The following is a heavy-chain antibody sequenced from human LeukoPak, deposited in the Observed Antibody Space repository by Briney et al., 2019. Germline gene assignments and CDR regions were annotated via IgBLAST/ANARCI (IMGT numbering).Heavy chain of an antibody. V-gene: IGHV3-66*01. J-gene: IGHJ4*02. Sequence: GGSLRLSCAASGFTVSSNFMSWVRQAPGKGLEWVSVIYNVGTTYYADSVKGRFTTSRDNSKNTVYLQMNYLRAEDTAVYYCARENLVMTAAGIDYWGQGTLVTVSS. CDR1: GFTVSSNF. CDR3: ARENLVMTAAGIDY. D-gene: IGHD6-13*01. CDR2: IYNVGTT.